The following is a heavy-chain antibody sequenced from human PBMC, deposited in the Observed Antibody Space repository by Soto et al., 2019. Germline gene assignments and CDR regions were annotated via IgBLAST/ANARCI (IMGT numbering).Heavy chain of an antibody. CDR2: ISGSGGST. D-gene: IGHD6-13*01. Sequence: PGGSLRLSCAASGFTFSNYAMSWVRQAPGMGLEWVSTISGSGGSTYYADSVKGRFTLSRDNSKNTLYLQMNSLRAEDTAVYYCVTADLYSSSPLLTLDDWGQGTLVTVSS. V-gene: IGHV3-23*01. J-gene: IGHJ4*02. CDR3: VTADLYSSSPLLTLDD. CDR1: GFTFSNYA.